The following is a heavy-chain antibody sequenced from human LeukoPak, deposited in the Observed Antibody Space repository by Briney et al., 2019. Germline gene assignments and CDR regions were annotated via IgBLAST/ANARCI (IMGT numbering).Heavy chain of an antibody. CDR3: ARLPGYYFDY. D-gene: IGHD3-10*01. Sequence: SETLSLTCTVSGGSISSYCWSWIRQPPGKGLEWSGYIYYSGSTNYNPPLKSRVPISVHTSKNQFSLKLSSVTAADTAVYYCARLPGYYFDYWGQGTLVTVSS. V-gene: IGHV4-59*08. CDR2: IYYSGST. J-gene: IGHJ4*02. CDR1: GGSISSYC.